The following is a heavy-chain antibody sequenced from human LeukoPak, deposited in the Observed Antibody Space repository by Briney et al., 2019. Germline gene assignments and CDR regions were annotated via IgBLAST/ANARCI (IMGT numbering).Heavy chain of an antibody. V-gene: IGHV4-59*01. D-gene: IGHD2-2*01. CDR3: ARYSGKGCSSTSCYAWLGYYYYGMDV. CDR2: IYYSGST. CDR1: GGSISSYY. Sequence: SETLSLTCTVSGGSISSYYWSWIRQPPGKGLEWIGYIYYSGSTNYNPSLKSRVTISVDTSKNQFSLKLSSVTAADTAVYYCARYSGKGCSSTSCYAWLGYYYYGMDVWGQGTTVTVSS. J-gene: IGHJ6*02.